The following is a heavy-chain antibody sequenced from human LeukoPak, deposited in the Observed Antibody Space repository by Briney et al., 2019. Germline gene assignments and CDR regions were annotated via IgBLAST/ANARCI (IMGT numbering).Heavy chain of an antibody. Sequence: SQTLSLTCTVSGGSISSGSYYWSWIRQPAGKGLEWIGRIYTSGSTNYNPSLKSRVTISVDTSKNQFSLKLSSVTAADTAVYYCASSVVYDSSGYWDADAFDIWGQGTMVTVSS. D-gene: IGHD3-22*01. CDR1: GGSISSGSYY. CDR3: ASSVVYDSSGYWDADAFDI. CDR2: IYTSGST. J-gene: IGHJ3*02. V-gene: IGHV4-61*02.